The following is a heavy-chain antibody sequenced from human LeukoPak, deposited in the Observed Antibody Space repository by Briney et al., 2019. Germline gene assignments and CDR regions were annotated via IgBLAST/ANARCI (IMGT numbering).Heavy chain of an antibody. CDR3: ARDRSDSLPNHRHNYYGSGRTGPYYGMDV. J-gene: IGHJ6*02. V-gene: IGHV3-53*01. CDR2: IGGSGDST. Sequence: PGGSLRLSCAASGFTVSSNYMSWVRQAPGKGLEWVSGIGGSGDSTYYEDSVKGRFTISRDNSKNTLYLQMNSLRAEDTAMYFCARDRSDSLPNHRHNYYGSGRTGPYYGMDVWGQGTTVTVS. D-gene: IGHD3-10*01. CDR1: GFTVSSNY.